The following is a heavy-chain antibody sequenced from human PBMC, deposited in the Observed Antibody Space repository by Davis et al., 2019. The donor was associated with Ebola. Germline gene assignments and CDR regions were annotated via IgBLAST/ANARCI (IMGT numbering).Heavy chain of an antibody. D-gene: IGHD6-19*01. CDR1: GFTFSSYW. CDR2: IKQDGSEK. CDR3: ARGGPVAVAGYDY. Sequence: GESLKISCAASGFTFSSYWMSWVRQAPGKGLEWVANIKQDGSEKYYVDSVKGRFTISRDNAKNSLYLQMNSLRAEDTAVYYCARGGPVAVAGYDYWGQGTLVTVSS. J-gene: IGHJ4*02. V-gene: IGHV3-7*03.